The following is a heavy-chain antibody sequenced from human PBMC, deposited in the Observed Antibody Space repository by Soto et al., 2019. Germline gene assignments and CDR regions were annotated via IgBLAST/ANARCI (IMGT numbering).Heavy chain of an antibody. J-gene: IGHJ4*02. D-gene: IGHD6-13*01. CDR3: AAGGLGGAAGDFDY. CDR1: GFTVTYST. V-gene: IGHV1-58*02. Sequence: QMQLVQSGPEVRKPGTSVKVSCKASGFTVTYSTMQWVRQARGQRLEWIGWIVVGSGSTNYAQNFQERVTFTRDMSTSTAYMELSSLRSEDTAVYYCAAGGLGGAAGDFDYWGQGTLVTVSS. CDR2: IVVGSGST.